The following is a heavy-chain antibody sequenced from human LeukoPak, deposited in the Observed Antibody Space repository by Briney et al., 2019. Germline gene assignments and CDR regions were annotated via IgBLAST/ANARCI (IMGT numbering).Heavy chain of an antibody. CDR1: GFTFSRYW. D-gene: IGHD3-16*01. Sequence: GGSLRLSCAASGFTFSRYWMHWVRQAPGKGLVWVARIKNDGSTTIYADSVKGRFTISRDNTKNTLYLQMNSLRADDTTVYYCTRIMMGSNAFDIWGQGTMVTVSS. J-gene: IGHJ3*02. CDR3: TRIMMGSNAFDI. CDR2: IKNDGSTT. V-gene: IGHV3-74*01.